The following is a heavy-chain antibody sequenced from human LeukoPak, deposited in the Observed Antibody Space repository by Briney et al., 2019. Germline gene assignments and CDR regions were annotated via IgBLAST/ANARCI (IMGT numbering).Heavy chain of an antibody. CDR2: ISASSSYI. D-gene: IGHD3-3*01. CDR3: AGMIFGVVIKDY. CDR1: GFTFSSYA. V-gene: IGHV3-21*01. J-gene: IGHJ4*02. Sequence: GGSLRLSCAASGFTFSSYAMSWVRQAPGKGLEWVSSISASSSYIYYADSVKGRFTISRDNAKNSLYLQMNSLRAEDTAVYYCAGMIFGVVIKDYWGQGTLVTVSS.